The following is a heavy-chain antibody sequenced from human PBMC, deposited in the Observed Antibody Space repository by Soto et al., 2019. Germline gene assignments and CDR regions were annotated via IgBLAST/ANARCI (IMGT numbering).Heavy chain of an antibody. D-gene: IGHD1-7*01. J-gene: IGHJ5*02. CDR2: IYHSGST. CDR3: AVGEWNYYEDDWFDQ. CDR1: GGSISSGGYS. V-gene: IGHV4-30-2*01. Sequence: SETLSLTCAVSGGSISSGGYSWRWIRQPPGKGLEWIGYIYHSGSTYYNPSLKSRVTISVDRSKNHFSLKLSSVTAADTAVYYCAVGEWNYYEDDWFDQWGQGTLVTV.